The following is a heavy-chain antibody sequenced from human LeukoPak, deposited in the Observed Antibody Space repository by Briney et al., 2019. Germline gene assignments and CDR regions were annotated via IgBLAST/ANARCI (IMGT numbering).Heavy chain of an antibody. CDR1: GFTFSSYW. J-gene: IGHJ6*03. CDR2: IKQDGSEK. Sequence: GAMRLSCAASGFTFSSYWMSWVRQAPGKGLEWVANIKQDGSEKYYVDSVKGRFTISRDNAKNSLYLQMNSLRAEDTAVYYCARDGMSPGIRFLEWLLSYGAYYMDVWGKGTTVTVSS. D-gene: IGHD3-3*01. CDR3: ARDGMSPGIRFLEWLLSYGAYYMDV. V-gene: IGHV3-7*01.